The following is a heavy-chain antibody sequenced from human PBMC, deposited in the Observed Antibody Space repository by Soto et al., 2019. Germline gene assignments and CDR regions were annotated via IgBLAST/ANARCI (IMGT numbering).Heavy chain of an antibody. D-gene: IGHD3-10*01. CDR2: ISRKTDGGTT. J-gene: IGHJ4*02. CDR3: TTFYGSGSFYNRFFDY. CDR1: GFSFSNAW. V-gene: IGHV3-15*01. Sequence: PGGSLRLSCAVSGFSFSNAWMSWVRQAPGKGLEWVGRISRKTDGGTTDYAAPVKGRFTISRDDSKNTLYLQLNSLKTEDTAVYYCTTFYGSGSFYNRFFDYWGQGTLVTVSS.